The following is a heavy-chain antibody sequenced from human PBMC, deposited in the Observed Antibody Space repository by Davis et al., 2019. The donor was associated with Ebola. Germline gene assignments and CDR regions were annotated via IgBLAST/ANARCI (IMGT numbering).Heavy chain of an antibody. CDR1: GFTFSSYD. CDR2: IGIRGDT. J-gene: IGHJ6*04. V-gene: IGHV3-13*01. CDR3: ARDPSSHGMDV. Sequence: GESLKISCAASGFTFSSYDMHWVRQVTGKGLEGVSNIGIRGDTHYADSVKGRFTVSRENAKNSLYLQMNSLRDGDTGIYYCARDPSSHGMDVWGKGTAVTVSS.